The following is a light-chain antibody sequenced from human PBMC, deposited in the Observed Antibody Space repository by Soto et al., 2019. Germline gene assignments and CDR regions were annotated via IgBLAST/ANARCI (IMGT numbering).Light chain of an antibody. CDR1: QSIDSY. CDR3: QQRSYWLT. V-gene: IGKV3-11*01. J-gene: IGKJ4*01. Sequence: EIVLTQSPATLSLSPGERATLSCRASQSIDSYLAWYQQKPGQAPRLIIYDASKRATGIPARYSGSGSGTDFTLTISSLEPEDFAVYYCQQRSYWLTFGGGTKVQSK. CDR2: DAS.